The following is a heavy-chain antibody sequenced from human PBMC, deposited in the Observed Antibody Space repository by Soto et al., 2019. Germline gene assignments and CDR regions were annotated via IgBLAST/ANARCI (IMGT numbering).Heavy chain of an antibody. CDR1: GERFTSYW. V-gene: IGHV5-10-1*01. CDR2: IDPSDSYT. CDR3: ARRPYDSSGYYNVY. J-gene: IGHJ4*02. D-gene: IGHD3-22*01. Sequence: GAALKISCKGSGERFTSYWISWVRQMPGKGLEWMGRIDPSDSYTNYSPSFQGHVTISADKSISTAYLQWSSLKASDTAMYYCARRPYDSSGYYNVYWGQGTLVTVS.